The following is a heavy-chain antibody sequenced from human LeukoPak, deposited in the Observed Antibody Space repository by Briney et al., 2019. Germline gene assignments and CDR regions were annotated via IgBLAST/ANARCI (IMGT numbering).Heavy chain of an antibody. J-gene: IGHJ4*02. CDR2: LYSDGNT. V-gene: IGHV3-53*01. Sequence: GGSLRLSCAASGFTVITNDMPWVRQAPGKGLEWVSVLYSDGNTKYADSVQGRFTISRDNSKNTLYLEMSSLSPDDTAVYYCARGVEPLAANTLAYWGQGTLVTVSS. CDR3: ARGVEPLAANTLAY. D-gene: IGHD1-14*01. CDR1: GFTVITND.